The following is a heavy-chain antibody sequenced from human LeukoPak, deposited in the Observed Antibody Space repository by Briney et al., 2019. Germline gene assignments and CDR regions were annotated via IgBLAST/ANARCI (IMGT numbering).Heavy chain of an antibody. D-gene: IGHD3-3*01. CDR2: IYTSGST. J-gene: IGHJ4*02. CDR3: ASSRGYYDFWSGPLYFDY. Sequence: SETLSLTCTVSGGSISSYYWSWIRQPAGKGLEWIGRIYTSGSTNYNPSLKSRVTISVDTSKNQFSLKLSSVTAADTAVYYCASSRGYYDFWSGPLYFDYWGQGTLVTVSS. V-gene: IGHV4-4*07. CDR1: GGSISSYY.